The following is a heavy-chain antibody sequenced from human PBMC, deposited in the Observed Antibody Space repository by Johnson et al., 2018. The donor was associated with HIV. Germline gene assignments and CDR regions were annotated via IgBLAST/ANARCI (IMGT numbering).Heavy chain of an antibody. D-gene: IGHD6-6*01. CDR1: GFTFSNHA. J-gene: IGHJ3*02. V-gene: IGHV3-30*18. CDR2: ISKDGSTK. Sequence: QVQLVESGGGLVQRGGSLSLSCAASGFTFSNHAMDWVRQAPGKGLEWVAGISKDGSTKYFADSVNGRCTISRDNSKNTLYLEMNSLRAEDTALYYCANLYSSSSYAFDIWGQGTMVTVSS. CDR3: ANLYSSSSYAFDI.